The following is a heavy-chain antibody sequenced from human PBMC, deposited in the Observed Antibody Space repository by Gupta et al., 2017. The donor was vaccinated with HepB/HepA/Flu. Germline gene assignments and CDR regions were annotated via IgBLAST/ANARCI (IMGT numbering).Heavy chain of an antibody. D-gene: IGHD6-19*01. CDR2: INQDGSEK. V-gene: IGHV3-7*01. J-gene: IGHJ4*02. CDR3: ARVQSSGWYDY. Sequence: EVQLVESGGGLVQPGGSLRLSCAASGFTFSTYWMSWVRQAPGKGLEWVATINQDGSEKYYVDSVKGRFTISRDSAKNSLYLQMSSLRDEDTAVYYCARVQSSGWYDYWGQGTLVTVSS. CDR1: GFTFSTYW.